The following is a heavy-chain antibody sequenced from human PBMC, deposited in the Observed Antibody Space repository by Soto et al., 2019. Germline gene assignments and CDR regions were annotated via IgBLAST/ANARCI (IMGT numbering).Heavy chain of an antibody. CDR3: ARGSIVATALTVFYYYYMDV. D-gene: IGHD5-12*01. CDR1: GYTFTSYD. CDR2: MNPNSGNT. V-gene: IGHV1-8*01. Sequence: ASVKVSCQASGYTFTSYDINWVRQATGQGLEWMGWMNPNSGNTGYAQKFQGRVTMTRNTSISTAYMELSSLRSEDTAVYYCARGSIVATALTVFYYYYMDVWGKGTTVTVSS. J-gene: IGHJ6*03.